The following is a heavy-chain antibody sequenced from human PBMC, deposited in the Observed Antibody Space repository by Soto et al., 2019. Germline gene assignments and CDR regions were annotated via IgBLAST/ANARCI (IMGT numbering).Heavy chain of an antibody. Sequence: GGSLRLSCAASGFTFDDYTMHWVRQAPGKGLEWVSLISWDGGSTYYADSVKGRFTISRDNSKNSLYLQMNSLRTEDTALYCCAKDNPERSGSYYPTPPLDYWGQGTLVTVSS. V-gene: IGHV3-43*01. CDR3: AKDNPERSGSYYPTPPLDY. CDR2: ISWDGGST. CDR1: GFTFDDYT. D-gene: IGHD1-26*01. J-gene: IGHJ4*02.